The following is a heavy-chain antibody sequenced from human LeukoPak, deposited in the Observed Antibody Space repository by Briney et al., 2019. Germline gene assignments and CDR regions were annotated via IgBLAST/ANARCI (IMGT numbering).Heavy chain of an antibody. CDR3: ARGIAVALNWFDP. CDR1: GGSISSSSNN. Sequence: SETLSLTCTVSGGSISSSSNNWGWIRQPPGKGLEWIGSIYYSGSTYYNPSLKSRVTISVDTSKNQFSLKLSSVTAADTAAYYCARGIAVALNWFDPWGQGTLVTVSS. D-gene: IGHD6-19*01. CDR2: IYYSGST. V-gene: IGHV4-39*01. J-gene: IGHJ5*02.